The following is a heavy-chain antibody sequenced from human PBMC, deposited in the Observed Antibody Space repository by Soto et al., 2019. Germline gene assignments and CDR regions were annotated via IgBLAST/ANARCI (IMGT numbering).Heavy chain of an antibody. CDR3: ARVEYYDFWSGYYKARYFDY. V-gene: IGHV4-4*02. J-gene: IGHJ4*02. Sequence: PSETLSLTCAVSGGSISSSNWCSWVSQHPGKGLEWIGEIYHSGSTNYNPSLKSRVTISVDKSKNQFSLKLSSVTAADTAVYYCARVEYYDFWSGYYKARYFDYWGQGTLVTVSS. CDR2: IYHSGST. CDR1: GGSISSSNW. D-gene: IGHD3-3*01.